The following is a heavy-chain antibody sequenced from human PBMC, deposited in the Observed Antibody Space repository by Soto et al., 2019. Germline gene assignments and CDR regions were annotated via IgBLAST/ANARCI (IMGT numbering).Heavy chain of an antibody. J-gene: IGHJ6*02. V-gene: IGHV1-69*13. CDR2: IIPIFGTA. Sequence: GASVKVSCKASGGTFSSYAISWVRQAPGQGLEWMGGIIPIFGTANYAQKFQGRVTITADESTSTAYMELSSLRSEDTAVYYCAADVGYCIGGSCAGGYYYYYYGMDVWGQGTTVTVSS. CDR1: GGTFSSYA. CDR3: AADVGYCIGGSCAGGYYYYYYGMDV. D-gene: IGHD2-15*01.